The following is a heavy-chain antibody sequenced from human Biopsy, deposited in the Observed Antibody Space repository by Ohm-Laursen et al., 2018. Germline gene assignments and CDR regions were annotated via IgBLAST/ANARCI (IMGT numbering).Heavy chain of an antibody. CDR3: AREEDNSGYDYYGMDV. CDR1: GYTFTSYG. D-gene: IGHD3-22*01. CDR2: ISAYNGNR. J-gene: IGHJ6*02. Sequence: ASVKVSCKSSGYTFTSYGISWVRQAPGQGLEWMGWISAYNGNRNYAQKFQGRVTMTTDTSTSTAYMELRSLRSDDTAVYFCAREEDNSGYDYYGMDVWGQGTTVTVSS. V-gene: IGHV1-18*01.